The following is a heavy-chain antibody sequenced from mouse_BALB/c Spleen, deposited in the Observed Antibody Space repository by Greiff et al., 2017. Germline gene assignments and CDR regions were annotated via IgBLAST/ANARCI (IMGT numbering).Heavy chain of an antibody. V-gene: IGHV1-14*01. CDR3: ARGYGYDDVYYAMDY. J-gene: IGHJ4*01. CDR1: GYTFTSYV. D-gene: IGHD2-2*01. CDR2: INPYNDGT. Sequence: EVQLQQSGPELVKPGASVKMSCKASGYTFTSYVMHWVKQKPRQGLEWIGYINPYNDGTKYNEKFKGKATLTSDKSSSTAYMELSSLTSEDSAVYYCARGYGYDDVYYAMDYWGQGTSVTVSS.